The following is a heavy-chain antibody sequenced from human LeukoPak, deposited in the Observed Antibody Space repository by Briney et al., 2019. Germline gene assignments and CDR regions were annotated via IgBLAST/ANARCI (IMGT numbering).Heavy chain of an antibody. J-gene: IGHJ4*02. CDR1: GFTFSSYG. V-gene: IGHV3-30*02. Sequence: GGSLRLSCAASGFTFSSYGMHWVRQAPGKGLEWVAFIRYDGSNKYYADSVKGRFTISRDNSKNTLYLQMYSLRAEDTAVYYCAKDHKDLWLVAYYFDYWGQGTLVTVSS. CDR2: IRYDGSNK. D-gene: IGHD5-18*01. CDR3: AKDHKDLWLVAYYFDY.